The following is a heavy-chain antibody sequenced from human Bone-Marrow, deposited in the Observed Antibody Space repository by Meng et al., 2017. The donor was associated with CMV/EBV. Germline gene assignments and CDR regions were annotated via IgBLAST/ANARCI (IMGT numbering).Heavy chain of an antibody. D-gene: IGHD3-22*01. J-gene: IGHJ6*02. CDR2: INPNSGGT. CDR3: ARDPYYYQSSGYRVDV. V-gene: IGHV1-2*02. CDR1: GYTFTGYY. Sequence: ASVKVSCKASGYTFTGYYMHWVRQVPGQGLEWMGWINPNSGGTNYAQKFQGRVTMTRDTSISTAYMELNRLTSDDTAVYYCARDPYYYQSSGYRVDVWGQGTTVTVSS.